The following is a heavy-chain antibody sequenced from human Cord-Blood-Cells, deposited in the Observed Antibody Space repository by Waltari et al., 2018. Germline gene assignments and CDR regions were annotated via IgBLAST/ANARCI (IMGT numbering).Heavy chain of an antibody. J-gene: IGHJ2*01. Sequence: QVQLQQSGPGLVKPSQTLSLTCAISGDSVSSNSAAWNWIRQSPSRGLEWLGRTYYRSKWYNDHSVSVKSRITINPDTSKNPFSLQLNSVTPEDTAVYYCARDHCSSTSCYNYWYFDRWGRGTLVTVSS. CDR3: ARDHCSSTSCYNYWYFDR. D-gene: IGHD2-2*02. CDR1: GDSVSSNSAA. V-gene: IGHV6-1*01. CDR2: TYYRSKWYN.